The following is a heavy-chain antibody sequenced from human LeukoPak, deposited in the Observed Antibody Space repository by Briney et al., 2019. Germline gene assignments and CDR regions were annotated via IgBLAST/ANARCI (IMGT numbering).Heavy chain of an antibody. V-gene: IGHV3-30*03. D-gene: IGHD1-26*01. CDR1: AFIFTTYT. CDR2: ISFDGTNK. J-gene: IGHJ4*02. CDR3: VSDWDGY. Sequence: GGSLTLSCPASAFIFTTYTMRWVRQAPGKGLEWVAVISFDGTNKYCTDCVKGRFTISRDNSNNMLYLQMNSLRAEDSAVYYCVSDWDGYWGQGTLVTVSS.